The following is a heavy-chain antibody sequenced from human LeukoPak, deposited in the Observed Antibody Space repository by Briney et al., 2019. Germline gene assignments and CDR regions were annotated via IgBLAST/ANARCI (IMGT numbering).Heavy chain of an antibody. CDR1: GYTFANYA. Sequence: GASVKVSFKASGYTFANYAITWVRQAPGQGLEYMGWISVDNGDTNDAQMLQGRVTMTTDTSTNTAYTELRGLRSDDTAVYYCARANCAGDCYLKHWGQGTLVTVSS. CDR2: ISVDNGDT. J-gene: IGHJ4*02. V-gene: IGHV1-18*01. CDR3: ARANCAGDCYLKH. D-gene: IGHD2-21*02.